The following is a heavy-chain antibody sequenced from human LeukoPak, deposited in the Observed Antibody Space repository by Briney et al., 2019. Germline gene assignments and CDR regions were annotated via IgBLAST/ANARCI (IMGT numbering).Heavy chain of an antibody. V-gene: IGHV4-34*01. CDR1: GGSCNDYY. CDR3: ARGRDRSKAGDH. Sequence: SETLSLTCAVYGGSCNDYYCSWIHQPPGKGLEWIGEIHPYGIFYYNSSLMSRVTISIDTSKSQFSLRLTSVTAADTAFYYCARGRDRSKAGDHWGQGSLVTVSS. CDR2: IHPYGIF. D-gene: IGHD5-24*01. J-gene: IGHJ4*02.